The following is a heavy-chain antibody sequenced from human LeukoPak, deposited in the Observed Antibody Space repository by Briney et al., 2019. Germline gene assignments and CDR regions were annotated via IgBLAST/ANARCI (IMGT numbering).Heavy chain of an antibody. V-gene: IGHV3-48*03. Sequence: TGGPLRLSCAVSGFPFSAYEMNWVRRAPGKGLEWVSDIGSSGTTIYYADSVRGRFSISRDNAKSSLYLQMNSLRVEDTAVYYCALLAVASDFDYWGQGALVTVSS. CDR2: IGSSGTTI. J-gene: IGHJ4*02. CDR3: ALLAVASDFDY. CDR1: GFPFSAYE. D-gene: IGHD6-19*01.